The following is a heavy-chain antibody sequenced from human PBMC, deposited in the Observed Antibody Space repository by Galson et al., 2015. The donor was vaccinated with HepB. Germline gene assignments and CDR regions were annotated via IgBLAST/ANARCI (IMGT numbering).Heavy chain of an antibody. Sequence: APLSLTSTVSGGSISSYYWSWLRQPPGKGLEWIGFVYYSGSTNYNHSLKSRVTLSVDTSKNQFSLRLNSVTAADTAVYCCARGDVRAFYTGPGIPLMRFYFDYWGQGTLVTVSS. J-gene: IGHJ4*02. V-gene: IGHV4-59*01. CDR2: VYYSGST. CDR1: GGSISSYY. D-gene: IGHD3-10*01. CDR3: ARGDVRAFYTGPGIPLMRFYFDY.